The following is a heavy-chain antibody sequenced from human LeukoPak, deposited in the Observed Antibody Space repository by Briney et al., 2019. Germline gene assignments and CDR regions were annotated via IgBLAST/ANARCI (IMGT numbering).Heavy chain of an antibody. V-gene: IGHV3-30*04. D-gene: IGHD7-27*01. CDR3: ARLTGDDWYFDL. Sequence: GGSLRLSCAASGFTFSSYAMHWVRQAPGKGLEWVAVISYDGSNKYYADSVKGRFTISRDNAKNSLYLQMNSLRAEDTAVYYCARLTGDDWYFDLWGRGTLVTVSS. J-gene: IGHJ2*01. CDR1: GFTFSSYA. CDR2: ISYDGSNK.